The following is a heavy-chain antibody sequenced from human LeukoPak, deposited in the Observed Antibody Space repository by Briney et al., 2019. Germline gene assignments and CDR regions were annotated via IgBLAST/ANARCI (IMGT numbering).Heavy chain of an antibody. CDR2: ISYSGIT. CDR1: GGSIRSYS. J-gene: IGHJ4*02. D-gene: IGHD3-22*01. V-gene: IGHV4-59*01. CDR3: AGYYYDNSGYTHFDY. Sequence: SETLSLTCSVSGGSIRSYSWNWIRQSPGKGLEWIGCISYSGITKYNPSLKSRVTISEDTSKNQLSLKLSSVTAADTAVYYCAGYYYDNSGYTHFDYWGQGTLVTVSS.